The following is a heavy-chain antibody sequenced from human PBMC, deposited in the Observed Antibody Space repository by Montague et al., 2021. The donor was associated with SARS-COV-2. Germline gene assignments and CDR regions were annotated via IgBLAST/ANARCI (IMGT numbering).Heavy chain of an antibody. D-gene: IGHD2-21*02. V-gene: IGHV4-38-2*02. CDR2: YYLHGNA. CDR1: GYVPVSGYY. Sequence: SETLSLTCRGAGYVPVSGYYSDWTWKSAAKGLDWIGSYYLHGNAYYNPSLNSIVTISLDTSNNQFSLRLTSVTTSDTAVYYCARGRVTRAGFDYWGQGIRVIVS. J-gene: IGHJ4*02. CDR3: ARGRVTRAGFDY.